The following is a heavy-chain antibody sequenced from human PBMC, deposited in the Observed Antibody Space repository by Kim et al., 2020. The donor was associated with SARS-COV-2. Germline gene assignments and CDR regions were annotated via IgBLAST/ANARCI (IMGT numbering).Heavy chain of an antibody. D-gene: IGHD1-7*01. CDR3: ARGSVYRGGTTWFDP. CDR2: INHSGST. CDR1: GGSFSGYY. J-gene: IGHJ5*02. V-gene: IGHV4-34*01. Sequence: SETLSLTCAVYGGSFSGYYWSWIRQPPGKGLEWIGEINHSGSTNYNPSLKSRVTISVDTSKNQSSLKLSSVTAADTAVYYCARGSVYRGGTTWFDPWGQGTLVTVSS.